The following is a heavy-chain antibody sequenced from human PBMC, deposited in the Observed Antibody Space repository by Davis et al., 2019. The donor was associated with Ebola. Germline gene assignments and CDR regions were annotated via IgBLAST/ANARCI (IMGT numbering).Heavy chain of an antibody. Sequence: SSVKVSCKASGGTFSSYAISWVRQAPGQGLEWMGGIIPIFGTANYAQKFQGRVTITADKSTSPAYMELSSLRSEDTAVYYCARDRSHGHKYYYYYYGMDVWGQGTTVTVSS. CDR2: IIPIFGTA. J-gene: IGHJ6*02. V-gene: IGHV1-69*06. CDR1: GGTFSSYA. CDR3: ARDRSHGHKYYYYYYGMDV.